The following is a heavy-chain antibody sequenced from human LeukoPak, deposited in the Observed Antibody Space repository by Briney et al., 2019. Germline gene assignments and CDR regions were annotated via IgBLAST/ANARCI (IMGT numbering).Heavy chain of an antibody. V-gene: IGHV1-46*01. Sequence: ASVKVSCKASGYTFASHYMHWVRQAPGQGLEWMGIINPSGGSTTCAQEFQGRVTMTRDTSTSTVYMELSSLRSEDTAVYYCGRVNCGGDCQSWYFDLWGRGTLVTVSS. J-gene: IGHJ2*01. CDR1: GYTFASHY. CDR2: INPSGGST. D-gene: IGHD2-21*02. CDR3: GRVNCGGDCQSWYFDL.